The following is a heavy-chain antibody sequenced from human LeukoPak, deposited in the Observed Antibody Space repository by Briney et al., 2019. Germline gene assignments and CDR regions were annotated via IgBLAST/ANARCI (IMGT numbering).Heavy chain of an antibody. CDR1: GYSFTSYW. CDR2: IDPSDSYT. CDR3: ARREYSSSWSNFDY. V-gene: IGHV5-10-1*01. Sequence: GESLRISCKGSGYSFTSYWISWVRQMPGKGLEWMGRIDPSDSYTNYSPSFQGHVAISADKSISTAYLQWSSLKASDTAMYYCARREYSSSWSNFDYWGQGNLVTVSS. D-gene: IGHD6-13*01. J-gene: IGHJ4*02.